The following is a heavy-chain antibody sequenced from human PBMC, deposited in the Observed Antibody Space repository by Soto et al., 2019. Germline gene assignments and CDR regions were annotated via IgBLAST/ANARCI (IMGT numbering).Heavy chain of an antibody. CDR2: IYSGGST. J-gene: IGHJ4*02. CDR3: ARVEDIVVVPAALGVFDY. V-gene: IGHV3-53*01. Sequence: EVQLVESGGGLIQPGGSLRLSCAASGFTVSSNYMSWVRQAPGKGLEWVSVIYSGGSTYYADSVKGRFTISRDNSKNTLYLQMNSLRAEDTAVYYCARVEDIVVVPAALGVFDYWGQGTLVTVSS. D-gene: IGHD2-2*01. CDR1: GFTVSSNY.